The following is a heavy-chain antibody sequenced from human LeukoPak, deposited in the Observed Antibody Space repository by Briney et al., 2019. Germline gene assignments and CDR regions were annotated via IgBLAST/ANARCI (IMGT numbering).Heavy chain of an antibody. CDR3: ARSVDYDILTGYLYYYYGMDV. D-gene: IGHD3-9*01. CDR2: IYYSGST. J-gene: IGHJ6*02. CDR1: GGSFSGYY. Sequence: PSETLSLTCAVYGGSFSGYYWSWIRQHPGKGLEWIGYIYYSGSTYYNPSLKSRVTISVDTSKNQFSLKLSSVTAADTAVYYCARSVDYDILTGYLYYYYGMDVWGQGTTVTVSS. V-gene: IGHV4-31*11.